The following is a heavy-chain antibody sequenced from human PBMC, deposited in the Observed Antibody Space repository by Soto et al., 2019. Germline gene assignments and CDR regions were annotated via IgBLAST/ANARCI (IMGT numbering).Heavy chain of an antibody. Sequence: QVQLQQWGAGLLKPSETLSLTCAVYGGSFSGYYWSWIRQPPGKGLEWIGEINHSGSTNYNPSLKSRVTISVDTSKNQFSLKLSSVTAADTAVYYCARLQNGGSYYYWGLGTLVTVSS. CDR2: INHSGST. V-gene: IGHV4-34*01. J-gene: IGHJ4*02. D-gene: IGHD1-26*01. CDR3: ARLQNGGSYYY. CDR1: GGSFSGYY.